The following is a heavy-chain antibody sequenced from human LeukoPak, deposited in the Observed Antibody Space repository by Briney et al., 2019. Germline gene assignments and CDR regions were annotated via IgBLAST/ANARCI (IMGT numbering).Heavy chain of an antibody. V-gene: IGHV4-59*01. CDR1: GGSISSYY. CDR2: IYYSGST. Sequence: SETLSLTCTVSGGSISSYYWSWIRQPPGKGLEWIGYIYYSGSTNYNPSLKSRVTISVDTSKNQFSLKLSSVTAADTAVYYCAREMAYYDILTGYYPNWFDPWGQGTLVTVTP. CDR3: AREMAYYDILTGYYPNWFDP. J-gene: IGHJ5*02. D-gene: IGHD3-9*01.